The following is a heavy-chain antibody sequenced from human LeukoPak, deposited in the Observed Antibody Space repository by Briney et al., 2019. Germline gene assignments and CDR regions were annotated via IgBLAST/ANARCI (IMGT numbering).Heavy chain of an antibody. J-gene: IGHJ4*02. V-gene: IGHV4-39*07. D-gene: IGHD1-26*01. Sequence: PSETLSLTCNVSGGPIRSSSFFWGWVRQSPGKGLEWLGNILYSGLTYDNPSLKSRVPMSVDAPKHQFSLRLNSVTAADTAVYYCAKTIGGNAKGGSPYFDSWGQGPLVTVSS. CDR2: ILYSGLT. CDR3: AKTIGGNAKGGSPYFDS. CDR1: GGPIRSSSFF.